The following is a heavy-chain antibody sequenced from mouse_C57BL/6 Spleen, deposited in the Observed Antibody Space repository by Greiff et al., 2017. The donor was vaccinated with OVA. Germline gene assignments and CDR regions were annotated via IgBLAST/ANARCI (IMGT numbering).Heavy chain of an antibody. J-gene: IGHJ4*01. Sequence: VQLQQPGAELVKPGASVKLSCKASGYTFTSYWMQWVKQRPGQGLEWIGEIDPSDSYTNYNQKFKGKATLTVDTSSSTAYMQLSSLTSEDSAVYYCALPDYWGQGTSVTVSS. V-gene: IGHV1-50*01. D-gene: IGHD2-10*01. CDR2: IDPSDSYT. CDR3: ALPDY. CDR1: GYTFTSYW.